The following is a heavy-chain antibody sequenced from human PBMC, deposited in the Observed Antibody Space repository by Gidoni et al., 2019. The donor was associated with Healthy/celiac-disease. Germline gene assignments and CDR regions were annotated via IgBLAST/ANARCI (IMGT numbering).Heavy chain of an antibody. V-gene: IGHV1-46*03. Sequence: QVQLVQSGAEVKKPGASVKVSCTASGYTFTSYYMHWVRQAPGQGLEWMGIINPSGGSTSYAQKFQGRVTMTRDTSTSTVYMELSSLRSEDTAVYYCARDAPPGRVEISYYGMDVWGQGTTVTVSS. J-gene: IGHJ6*02. CDR1: GYTFTSYY. CDR3: ARDAPPGRVEISYYGMDV. CDR2: INPSGGST.